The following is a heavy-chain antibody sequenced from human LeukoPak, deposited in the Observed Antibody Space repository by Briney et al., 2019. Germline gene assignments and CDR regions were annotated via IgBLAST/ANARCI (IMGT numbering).Heavy chain of an antibody. J-gene: IGHJ3*02. D-gene: IGHD3-10*01. CDR3: ARSDGYGLVGI. CDR1: GFTFSNYE. CDR2: IYSSGST. V-gene: IGHV4-59*12. Sequence: PGGSLRLSCEGSGFTFSNYEINWVRQPPGKTLEWIGSIYSSGSTYYNPSLKSRVIIIIDTPKNHFSLTLSSVTAADTAVYYCARSDGYGLVGIWGQGTMVTVSS.